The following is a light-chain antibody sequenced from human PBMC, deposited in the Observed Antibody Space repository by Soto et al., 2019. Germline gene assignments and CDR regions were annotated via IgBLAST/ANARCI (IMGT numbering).Light chain of an antibody. Sequence: QSVLTQPPSASGTPGQRVTISCSGSSSNIGSNVLNWYQQLPGTAPKLLIYSNNQRPSGVPDRFSGPKSGTSASLAISGLQSDDEADYYCAAWDDSLTGPVFGTGTKVTVL. J-gene: IGLJ1*01. CDR2: SNN. V-gene: IGLV1-44*01. CDR1: SSNIGSNV. CDR3: AAWDDSLTGPV.